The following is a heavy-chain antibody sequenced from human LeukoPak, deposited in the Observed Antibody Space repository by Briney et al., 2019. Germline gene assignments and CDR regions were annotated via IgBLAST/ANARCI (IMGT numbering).Heavy chain of an antibody. D-gene: IGHD5-24*01. CDR2: INPSSGSI. J-gene: IGHJ4*02. V-gene: IGHV1-46*01. CDR1: GYTFTSYY. CDR3: AGDGEMTTKLYYFDC. Sequence: ASVKVSCKASGYTFTSYYMHWVRQAPGQGLEWMGIINPSSGSISYAQKFQGRVTVTRDTSTSTVYMELSSLRSEDTAAYYCAGDGEMTTKLYYFDCWGQGTLVTVSS.